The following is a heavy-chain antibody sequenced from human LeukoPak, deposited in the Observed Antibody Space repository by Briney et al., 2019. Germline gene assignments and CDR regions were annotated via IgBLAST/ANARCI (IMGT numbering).Heavy chain of an antibody. CDR1: GYTFTGYY. V-gene: IGHV1-2*02. D-gene: IGHD6-19*01. Sequence: GASVKVSCKASGYTFTGYYMHWVRQAPGQGLEWMGWINPNSGGTNYAQKFQGRVTMTRDTSISTAYMELSRLRSDDTAVYYCARMRPNLAVAGRFRFDYWGQGTLVTVSS. J-gene: IGHJ4*02. CDR3: ARMRPNLAVAGRFRFDY. CDR2: INPNSGGT.